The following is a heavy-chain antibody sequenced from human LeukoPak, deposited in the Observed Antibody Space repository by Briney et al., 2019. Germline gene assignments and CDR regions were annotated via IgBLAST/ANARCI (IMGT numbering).Heavy chain of an antibody. CDR3: ARRRWELTYFDY. J-gene: IGHJ4*02. D-gene: IGHD1-26*01. V-gene: IGHV3-64*01. CDR2: INSNGGST. CDR1: GFTFSDFA. Sequence: QPGGSLRLSCAASGFTFSDFAMHWVRQAPGKGLESVSAINSNGGSTYYANSVKGRFTISRDNSKNTLYLQLGSLRDEDMAVYYCARRRWELTYFDYWGQGTLVTVSS.